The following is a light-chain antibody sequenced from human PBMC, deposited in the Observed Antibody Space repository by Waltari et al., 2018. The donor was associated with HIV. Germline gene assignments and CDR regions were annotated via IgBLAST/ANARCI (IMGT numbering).Light chain of an antibody. Sequence: ENVLTQFPATLSLSPGERATLSCRASQSVGNFLVWYQQKPGQAPRLLIYEASNRAAGIPARFSGSGSGTDFTLTISRLEPEDFAVYYCQQRSTWPSTSGQGTKVEIK. CDR1: QSVGNF. CDR3: QQRSTWPST. CDR2: EAS. J-gene: IGKJ1*01. V-gene: IGKV3-11*01.